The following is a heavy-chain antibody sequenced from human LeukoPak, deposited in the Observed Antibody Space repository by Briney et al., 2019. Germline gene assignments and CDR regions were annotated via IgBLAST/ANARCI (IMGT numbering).Heavy chain of an antibody. CDR2: IYPGDSDT. Sequence: GESLKTSCKGSGYSFTSYWIGWVRQMPGKGLEWMGIIYPGDSDTRYSPSFQGQVTISADKSISTAYLQWSSLKASDTAMYYCARGISTYYVFWSGYYTGRFNWFDPWDQGTLVTVSS. V-gene: IGHV5-51*01. J-gene: IGHJ5*02. CDR3: ARGISTYYVFWSGYYTGRFNWFDP. CDR1: GYSFTSYW. D-gene: IGHD3-3*01.